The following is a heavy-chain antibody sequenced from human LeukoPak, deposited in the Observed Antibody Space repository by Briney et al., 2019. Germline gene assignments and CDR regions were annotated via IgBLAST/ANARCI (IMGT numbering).Heavy chain of an antibody. CDR3: ARSSSAGFDY. J-gene: IGHJ4*02. CDR2: MNPNSGNT. V-gene: IGHV1-8*02. D-gene: IGHD3-10*01. CDR1: GYTFTGYY. Sequence: ASVKVSCKASGYTFTGYYMHWVRQATGQGLEWMGWMNPNSGNTGYAQKFQGRVTMTRNTSISTAYMELSSLRSEDTAVYYCARSSSAGFDYWGQGTLVTVSS.